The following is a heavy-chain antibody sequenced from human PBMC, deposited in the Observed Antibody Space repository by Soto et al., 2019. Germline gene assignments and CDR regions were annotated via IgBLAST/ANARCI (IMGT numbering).Heavy chain of an antibody. D-gene: IGHD3-10*01. CDR1: GGSISSGGYY. J-gene: IGHJ4*02. CDR2: IYYSGST. Sequence: PSETLSLTCTVSGGSISSGGYYWSWIRQHPGKGLEWIGYIYYSGSTYYNPSLKSRVTTSVDTSKNQFSLKLSSVTAADTAVYYCARDRGNYFDYWGQGTLVTVSS. CDR3: ARDRGNYFDY. V-gene: IGHV4-31*03.